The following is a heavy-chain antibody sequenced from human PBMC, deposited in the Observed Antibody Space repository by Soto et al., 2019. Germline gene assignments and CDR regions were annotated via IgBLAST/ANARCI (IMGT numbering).Heavy chain of an antibody. V-gene: IGHV3-23*01. CDR3: AKKVNSGSRRQFVDY. CDR1: AFSFSSYS. Sequence: GSLILSCAASAFSFSSYSMSWVRQAPGKGLEWVSGFRSGGDDDTTYYADSVRGRFTISRDNSKNTLFLQMNSLRAEDTAIYHCAKKVNSGSRRQFVDYWGQGTLVTVSS. CDR2: FRSGGDDDTT. D-gene: IGHD3-10*01. J-gene: IGHJ4*02.